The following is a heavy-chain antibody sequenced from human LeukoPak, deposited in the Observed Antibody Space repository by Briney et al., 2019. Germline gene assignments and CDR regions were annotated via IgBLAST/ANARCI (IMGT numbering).Heavy chain of an antibody. V-gene: IGHV3-23*01. J-gene: IGHJ4*02. CDR2: ISGRGGST. Sequence: PGGTLRLSCAASGFTFSSYGMSWVRQAPGKGLEWVSAISGRGGSTYYTDSVKGRFTVSRDNSKNTLYLQMKGLRAEDTAVYYCVKDSVVVAGLVNYFDYWGQGTLVTVSS. D-gene: IGHD6-19*01. CDR1: GFTFSSYG. CDR3: VKDSVVVAGLVNYFDY.